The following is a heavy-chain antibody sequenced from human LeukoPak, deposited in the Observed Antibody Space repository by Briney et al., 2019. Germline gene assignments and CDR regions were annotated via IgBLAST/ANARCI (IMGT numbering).Heavy chain of an antibody. CDR3: VSFYETY. CDR2: SNSDGSWT. J-gene: IGHJ4*02. Sequence: PGGSLRLSCAASGNYWMHWVRQVPGRGLVWVSHSNSDGSWTSYADSVKGRFTISKDNAENTVYLQMNSLRAEDTAVYYCVSFYETYWGRGTLVTVSS. CDR1: GNYW. V-gene: IGHV3-74*01. D-gene: IGHD2/OR15-2a*01.